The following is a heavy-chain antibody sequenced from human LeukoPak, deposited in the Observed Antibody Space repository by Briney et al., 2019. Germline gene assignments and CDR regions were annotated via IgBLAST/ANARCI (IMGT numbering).Heavy chain of an antibody. J-gene: IGHJ3*02. Sequence: GDSLKISCKTSGYTFTDYWIGWVRQIPGKGLEWMGIIYPIDSDSKYSPSFQGQVTISADKSISTAYLQWSSLKASDTAMYYCASSSMITFGGVTGDAFDIWGQGTMVTVSS. CDR1: GYTFTDYW. D-gene: IGHD3-16*01. CDR2: IYPIDSDS. V-gene: IGHV5-51*01. CDR3: ASSSMITFGGVTGDAFDI.